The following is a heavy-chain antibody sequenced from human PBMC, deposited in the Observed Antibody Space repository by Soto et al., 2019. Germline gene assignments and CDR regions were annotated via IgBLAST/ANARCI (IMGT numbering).Heavy chain of an antibody. Sequence: GASVKVSCKTSGYTFTSYNINWVLQAPGQGLEWMGWMNPKTGNTGYVQKFQGRITMTGNASISTAYMELSSLRSEDTAVYYCARGRRYYDSNGYYNYFDYWGQGTLVTVSS. CDR2: MNPKTGNT. J-gene: IGHJ4*02. D-gene: IGHD3-22*01. V-gene: IGHV1-8*01. CDR1: GYTFTSYN. CDR3: ARGRRYYDSNGYYNYFDY.